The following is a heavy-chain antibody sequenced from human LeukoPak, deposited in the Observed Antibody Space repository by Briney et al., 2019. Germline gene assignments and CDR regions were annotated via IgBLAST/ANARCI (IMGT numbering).Heavy chain of an antibody. CDR3: ARPGMTTVTRSAFDI. Sequence: SETLSLTCTVSGGSISSSSYYWGWIRQPPGKGLEWIGSIYYSGSTYYNPSLKSRVTISVDTSKNQFSLKLSSVTAADTAVYYCARPGMTTVTRSAFDIWGQGTMVTVSS. V-gene: IGHV4-39*01. CDR1: GGSISSSSYY. J-gene: IGHJ3*02. D-gene: IGHD4-11*01. CDR2: IYYSGST.